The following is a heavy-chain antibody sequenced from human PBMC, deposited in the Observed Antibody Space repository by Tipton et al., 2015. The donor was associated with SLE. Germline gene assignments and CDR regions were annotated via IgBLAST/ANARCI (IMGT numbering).Heavy chain of an antibody. CDR3: AATKGSYDSSGYYFDY. J-gene: IGHJ4*02. CDR1: GFTFSSYG. CDR2: IWYDGSNK. D-gene: IGHD3-22*01. Sequence: SLRLSCAASGFTFSSYGMHWVRQAPGKGLEWVAVIWYDGSNKYYADSVKGRFTISRDNSKNTLYLQMNSLRAEDTAVYYCAATKGSYDSSGYYFDYWGQGTLVTVSS. V-gene: IGHV3-33*01.